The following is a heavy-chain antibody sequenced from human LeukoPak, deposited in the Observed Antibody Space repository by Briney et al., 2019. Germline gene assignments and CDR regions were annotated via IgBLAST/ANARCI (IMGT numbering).Heavy chain of an antibody. CDR2: ISGSAGNT. Sequence: GGSLRLSCAASGFTLSNYAMTWVRQAPGKGLEWVSAISGSAGNTYYADSVKGRFTISRDNSKNTLYLQMNSLRAEDTAVYYCAKFLPTHIVVANYYFDYWGQGTLVTVSS. V-gene: IGHV3-23*01. J-gene: IGHJ4*02. D-gene: IGHD2-21*01. CDR1: GFTLSNYA. CDR3: AKFLPTHIVVANYYFDY.